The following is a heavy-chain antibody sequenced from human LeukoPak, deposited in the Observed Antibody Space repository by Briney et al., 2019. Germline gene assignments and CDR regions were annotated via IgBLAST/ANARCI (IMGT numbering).Heavy chain of an antibody. CDR1: GGSISSSSYY. V-gene: IGHV4-39*01. CDR3: AKPDYGDYSSWFDP. Sequence: SETLSLTCTVSGGSISSSSYYWGWIRQPPGKGLEWVGTIYFSGNTYNNPSLKSRVTISVDTSKNQFSLKLTSVTAADTAVYYCAKPDYGDYSSWFDPWGQGTLVTVFS. J-gene: IGHJ5*02. D-gene: IGHD4-17*01. CDR2: IYFSGNT.